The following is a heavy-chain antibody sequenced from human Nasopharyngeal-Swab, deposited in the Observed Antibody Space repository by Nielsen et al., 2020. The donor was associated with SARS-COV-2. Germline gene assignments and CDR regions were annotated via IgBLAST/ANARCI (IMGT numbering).Heavy chain of an antibody. J-gene: IGHJ3*02. V-gene: IGHV3-7*01. CDR3: ARDTRTGSFDI. CDR2: IKQDGSEK. D-gene: IGHD2-15*01. Sequence: GESLKISCAASGFTFSSYWMSWVRQAPGKGLEWVANIKQDGSEKYYVDSVKGRFTISRDNAKNSLYLQMNSLRAEDTAVYYCARDTRTGSFDIWGQGTMVTVSS. CDR1: GFTFSSYW.